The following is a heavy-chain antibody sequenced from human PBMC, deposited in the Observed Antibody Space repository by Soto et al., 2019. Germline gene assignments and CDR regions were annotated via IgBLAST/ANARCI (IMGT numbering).Heavy chain of an antibody. Sequence: QVRLQESGPGLAKPSETLSLTCTVSGGSFTNYYWNWIRQPPGKGPEWIAYISHNGRTDYNPSLRSRATIPMDPSKNLFPRGLNCVARADTALYYCARADTSGWGRPPPLDAFDIWGRGTMITVSS. CDR2: ISHNGRT. D-gene: IGHD3-10*01. CDR1: GGSFTNYY. CDR3: ARADTSGWGRPPPLDAFDI. J-gene: IGHJ3*02. V-gene: IGHV4-59*01.